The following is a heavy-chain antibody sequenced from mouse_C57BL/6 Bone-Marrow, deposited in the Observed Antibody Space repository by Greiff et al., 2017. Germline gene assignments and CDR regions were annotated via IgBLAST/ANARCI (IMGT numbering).Heavy chain of an antibody. Sequence: LVESGAELARPGASVKLSCKASGYTFTSYGISWVKQRTGQGLEWIGEIYPRSGNTYYNEKFKGKATLTADKSSSTAYMELRSLTSEDSAVYFCARGGEGYYGNFLFAYWGQGTLVTVSA. CDR3: ARGGEGYYGNFLFAY. CDR2: IYPRSGNT. V-gene: IGHV1-81*01. J-gene: IGHJ3*01. CDR1: GYTFTSYG. D-gene: IGHD2-1*01.